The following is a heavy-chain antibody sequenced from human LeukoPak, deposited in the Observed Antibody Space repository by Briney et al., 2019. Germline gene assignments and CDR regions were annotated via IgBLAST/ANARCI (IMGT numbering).Heavy chain of an antibody. CDR1: GFTVGSNY. J-gene: IGHJ3*02. Sequence: GGSLRLSCAASGFTVGSNYMSWVRQAPGKGLEWVSVIYSGGSTYYADSVKGRFTISRDNSKNTLYLQMNSLRAEDTAVYYCARAPIAVPALALDIWGQGTMVTVSS. D-gene: IGHD2-2*01. CDR2: IYSGGST. V-gene: IGHV3-53*01. CDR3: ARAPIAVPALALDI.